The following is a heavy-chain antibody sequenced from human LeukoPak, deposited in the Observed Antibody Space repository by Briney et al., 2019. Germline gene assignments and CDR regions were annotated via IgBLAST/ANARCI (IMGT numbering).Heavy chain of an antibody. J-gene: IGHJ4*02. CDR2: ISANTGNT. CDR1: GYTFTNYG. V-gene: IGHV1-18*01. Sequence: ASVKVSCKASGYTFTNYGISWVRQAPGQGLELMGWISANTGNTKYAQKLQGRVTMTRDMSTSTVYMELSSLRSEDTAVYYCASGYYDSSGPDYWGQGTLVTVSS. D-gene: IGHD3-22*01. CDR3: ASGYYDSSGPDY.